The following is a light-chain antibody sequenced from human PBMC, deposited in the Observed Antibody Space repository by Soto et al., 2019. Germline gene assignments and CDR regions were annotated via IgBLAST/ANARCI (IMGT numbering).Light chain of an antibody. Sequence: DVVLTQSPLSLPVTLGQPASISCRSSLSLVYSDGSTYLNWFQQRPGQSPRRLTYKVSNRDSGVPDRFSGSGSGTDFTLEISRVEAEDVWVYYGMQGTLWPPITFGLGTRLEIK. V-gene: IGKV2-30*01. CDR3: MQGTLWPPIT. J-gene: IGKJ5*01. CDR2: KVS. CDR1: LSLVYSDGSTY.